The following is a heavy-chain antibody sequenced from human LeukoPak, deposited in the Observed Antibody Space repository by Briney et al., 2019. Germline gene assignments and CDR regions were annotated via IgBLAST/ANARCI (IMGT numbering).Heavy chain of an antibody. CDR2: INPNSGGT. CDR3: VVAGTTFHYLDY. J-gene: IGHJ4*02. D-gene: IGHD6-19*01. V-gene: IGHV1-2*02. CDR1: AYTFTNSF. Sequence: ASVKVSCKASAYTFTNSFIHWVRQAPGQGLEWMGWINPNSGGTSHAQRFQGRVTMTRDTSSSTAYMEVNSLRSDDTAVYYCVVAGTTFHYLDYWGQGSLVTVSS.